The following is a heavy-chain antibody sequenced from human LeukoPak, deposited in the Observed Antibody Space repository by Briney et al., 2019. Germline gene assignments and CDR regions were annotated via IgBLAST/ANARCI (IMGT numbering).Heavy chain of an antibody. V-gene: IGHV3-7*01. J-gene: IGHJ4*02. CDR1: GFTFSSYW. CDR2: IKQDGSEK. CDR3: ARAGGTSWADY. D-gene: IGHD6-13*01. Sequence: GGSLRLSCAASGFTFSSYWMSWVRQAPGKGLEWVANIKQDGSEKYYVDSVKGRFTISRDNGKNSLYLQMNSLRVEDTAIYYCARAGGTSWADYWGQGTLVTVSS.